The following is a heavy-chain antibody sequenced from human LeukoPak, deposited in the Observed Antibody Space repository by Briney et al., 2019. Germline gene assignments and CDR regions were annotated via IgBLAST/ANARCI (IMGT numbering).Heavy chain of an antibody. Sequence: GGSLRLSCAASGFTFSSYWMSWVRQAPGKGLEWVSAISGSGGSTYYADSVKGRFTISRDNSKNTLYLQMNSLRAEDTAVYYCAKAVVGATANDAFDIWGQGTMVTVSS. CDR3: AKAVVGATANDAFDI. CDR2: ISGSGGST. D-gene: IGHD1-26*01. J-gene: IGHJ3*02. CDR1: GFTFSSYW. V-gene: IGHV3-23*01.